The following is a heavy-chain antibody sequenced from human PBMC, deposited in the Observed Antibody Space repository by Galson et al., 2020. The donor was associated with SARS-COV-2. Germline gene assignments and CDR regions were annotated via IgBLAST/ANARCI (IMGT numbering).Heavy chain of an antibody. D-gene: IGHD1-7*01. CDR2: IWYDGSNK. CDR1: GFTFSSYG. J-gene: IGHJ4*02. CDR3: AKDSAAEPELIFDY. Sequence: LKISCAASGFTFSSYGMHWVRQAPGKGLEWVAVIWYDGSNKYYADSVKGRFTISRDNSKNTLYLQMNSLRAEDTAVYYCAKDSAAEPELIFDYWGQGTLVTVSS. V-gene: IGHV3-33*06.